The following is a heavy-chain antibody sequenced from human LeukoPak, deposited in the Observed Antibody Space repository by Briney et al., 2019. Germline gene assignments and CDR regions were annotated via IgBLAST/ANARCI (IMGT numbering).Heavy chain of an antibody. CDR2: IIPIFGTA. J-gene: IGHJ5*02. D-gene: IGHD2-21*02. V-gene: IGHV1-69*05. Sequence: XXKAXGGTFSSYAIXWVRQAPGQGLEXMGRIIPIFGTANYAQKFQGRVTITTDESTSTAYMELSSLRSEDTAVYYCARDGSYCGGDCYRNWFDPWGQGTLVTVSS. CDR3: ARDGSYCGGDCYRNWFDP. CDR1: GGTFSSYA.